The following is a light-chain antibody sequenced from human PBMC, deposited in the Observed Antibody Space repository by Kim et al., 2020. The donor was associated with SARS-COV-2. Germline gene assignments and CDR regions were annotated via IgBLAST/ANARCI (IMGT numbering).Light chain of an antibody. CDR1: KLGEKY. J-gene: IGLJ2*01. Sequence: SYELTQPPSISVSPGQTVTLTCSGDKLGEKYSCWYQQKSGQSPILIIYQDFKRPSGIPERFSGSNFGNTATLTISGTQTVDEADYYCQALDSGTVVFGGGTQLTVL. V-gene: IGLV3-1*01. CDR2: QDF. CDR3: QALDSGTVV.